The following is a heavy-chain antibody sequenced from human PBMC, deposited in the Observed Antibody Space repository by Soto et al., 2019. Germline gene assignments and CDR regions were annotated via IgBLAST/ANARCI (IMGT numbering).Heavy chain of an antibody. CDR3: ATTLTGTAPNAFDI. CDR1: GYTLTELS. V-gene: IGHV1-24*01. J-gene: IGHJ3*02. CDR2: FDPEDGET. Sequence: ASVKVSCKVSGYTLTELSMHWVRQAPGKGLEWMGGFDPEDGETIYAQKFQGRVTMTEDTSTDTAYMELSSLRSEDTAVYYCATTLTGTAPNAFDIWGQGTMVTGSS. D-gene: IGHD1-20*01.